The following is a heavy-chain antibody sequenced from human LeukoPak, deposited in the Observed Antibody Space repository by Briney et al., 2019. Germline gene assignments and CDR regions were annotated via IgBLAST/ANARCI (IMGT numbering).Heavy chain of an antibody. CDR3: ARYGNGAWLAHYSFDI. CDR1: GFTFSTYW. CDR2: INQDGSEK. V-gene: IGHV3-7*01. D-gene: IGHD6-19*01. Sequence: GGSLRLSCAASGFTFSTYWMSWVRQPPGKTLEWVANINQDGSEKYYVDSVKGRFAISRDNAKNSLYLQMNSLRAEDTAVYYCARYGNGAWLAHYSFDIWGQGTMVTVSS. J-gene: IGHJ3*02.